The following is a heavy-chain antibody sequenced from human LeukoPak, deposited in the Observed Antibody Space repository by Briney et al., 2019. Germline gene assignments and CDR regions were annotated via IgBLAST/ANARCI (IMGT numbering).Heavy chain of an antibody. CDR3: AKSTPSFDSRDS. CDR1: GASISRYF. Sequence: SETLSLTCTVSGASISRYFWSWIRQPPGKGLEWIGYISYTGSTSYNPSLKSRVTISLDTSKNHFSLRLRSVTAADTAVYYCAKSTPSFDSRDSWGQGTLVTVSS. V-gene: IGHV4-59*01. CDR2: ISYTGST. J-gene: IGHJ4*02. D-gene: IGHD2/OR15-2a*01.